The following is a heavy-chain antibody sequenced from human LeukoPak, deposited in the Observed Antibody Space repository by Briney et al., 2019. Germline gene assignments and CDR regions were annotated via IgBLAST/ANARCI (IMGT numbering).Heavy chain of an antibody. D-gene: IGHD4-17*01. CDR1: GYTFTSYS. J-gene: IGHJ4*02. CDR2: INPSGGST. CDR3: ARETGDHLDY. Sequence: ASVKVSCKASGYTFTSYSMHWVRQAPGQGLEWMGIINPSGGSTSYAQKFQGRVTMTRDTSTSTVYMELSSLRSEDTAAYYCARETGDHLDYWGQGTLVTVSS. V-gene: IGHV1-46*01.